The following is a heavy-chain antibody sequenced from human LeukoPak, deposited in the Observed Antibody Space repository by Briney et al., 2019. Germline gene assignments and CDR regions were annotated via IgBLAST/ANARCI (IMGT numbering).Heavy chain of an antibody. CDR3: AREPTYVWGSYPGGYFDY. J-gene: IGHJ4*02. V-gene: IGHV4-4*07. CDR1: GGSISGYY. Sequence: SETLSLTCTVSGGSISGYYWSWIRQPAGKGREWSGRIYTSGTTHYNPSLKSRVTMSVDTSKNQFSLKLSSVTAADTAVYYCAREPTYVWGSYPGGYFDYWGQGTLVTVSS. D-gene: IGHD3-16*02. CDR2: IYTSGTT.